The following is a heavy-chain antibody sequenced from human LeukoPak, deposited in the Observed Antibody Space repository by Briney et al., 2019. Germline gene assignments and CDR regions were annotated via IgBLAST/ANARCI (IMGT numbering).Heavy chain of an antibody. CDR1: GFTFSSYS. Sequence: GGSLRLSCAASGFTFSSYSMNWVRQAPGKGLEWVSSISSSSSYTYYADSVKGRFTISRDNSKNTLYLQMNSLRAEDTAVYYCARRPALTYYDILTGYDWFDPWGQGTLVTVSS. D-gene: IGHD3-9*01. V-gene: IGHV3-21*01. J-gene: IGHJ5*02. CDR3: ARRPALTYYDILTGYDWFDP. CDR2: ISSSSSYT.